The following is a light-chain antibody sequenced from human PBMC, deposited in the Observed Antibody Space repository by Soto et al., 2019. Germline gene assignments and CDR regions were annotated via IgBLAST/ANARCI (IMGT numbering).Light chain of an antibody. J-gene: IGLJ3*02. CDR2: DVN. CDR1: GSDIGRYNY. V-gene: IGLV2-14*03. Sequence: QSALTQPASVSGSPGQSITISCTGSGSDIGRYNYVSWYQQVPGKAPKLMINDVNNRPSGFSSRFSGAKSGNTASLTISGLQAEDAADYYFASYTSRVTLVFGGGTKLTVL. CDR3: ASYTSRVTLV.